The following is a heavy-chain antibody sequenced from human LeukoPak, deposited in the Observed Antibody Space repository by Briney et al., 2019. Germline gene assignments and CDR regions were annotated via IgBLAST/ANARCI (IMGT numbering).Heavy chain of an antibody. V-gene: IGHV6-1*01. Sequence: SQTLSLTCAISGDSVSTNSVAWNWIRQSPSRGLEWLGRTYYRSKWNNDYAVSVKSRTTINPDTSKNQFSLQLNSVTPDDTALYYCARGRYSGFDLWGQGTMATVSS. CDR3: ARGRYSGFDL. D-gene: IGHD2-15*01. CDR2: TYYRSKWNN. J-gene: IGHJ3*01. CDR1: GDSVSTNSVA.